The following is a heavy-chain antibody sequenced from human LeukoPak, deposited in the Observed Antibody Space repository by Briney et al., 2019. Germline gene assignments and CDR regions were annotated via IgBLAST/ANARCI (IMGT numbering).Heavy chain of an antibody. D-gene: IGHD2/OR15-2a*01. CDR3: ARKSNFPPRSWYYYYYGMDV. V-gene: IGHV1-2*06. J-gene: IGHJ6*02. CDR1: GYTLTDYY. CDR2: INPNSGGT. Sequence: ASVKVSCKASGYTLTDYYMHWVRQAPGQGLEWMGRINPNSGGTNYAQKFQGRVTITADESTSTAYMELSSLRSEDTAVYYCARKSNFPPRSWYYYYYGMDVWGQGTTVTVSS.